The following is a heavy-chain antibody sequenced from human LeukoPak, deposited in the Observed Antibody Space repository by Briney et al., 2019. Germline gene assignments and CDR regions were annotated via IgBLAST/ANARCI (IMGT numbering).Heavy chain of an antibody. Sequence: GGSLRLSCAASGFTFSNAWMSWVRQAPGKGLEWVSGISGSGGRTYYADSVKGRFTISRDNSKNTLYLQMNSLRAEDTAIYYCAKDGGGYYTWAFDYWGQGTLVTVSS. CDR1: GFTFSNAW. CDR2: ISGSGGRT. CDR3: AKDGGGYYTWAFDY. V-gene: IGHV3-23*01. J-gene: IGHJ4*02. D-gene: IGHD3-22*01.